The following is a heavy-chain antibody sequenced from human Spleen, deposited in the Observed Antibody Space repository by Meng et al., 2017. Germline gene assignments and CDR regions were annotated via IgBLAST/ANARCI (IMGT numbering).Heavy chain of an antibody. CDR2: MYYSGNT. D-gene: IGHD3-22*01. V-gene: IGHV4-39*01. Sequence: QLQLQESGPGLVKPSETLSLTCTVSAGSISTTSYFWAWIRQPPGKGLEWIASMYYSGNTYYNPSLRSRVTISVDTSKNQFSLNLSSVTAADTAMYYCAGLPRDSSAGNWFDPWGQGTLVTV. CDR3: AGLPRDSSAGNWFDP. J-gene: IGHJ5*02. CDR1: AGSISTTSYF.